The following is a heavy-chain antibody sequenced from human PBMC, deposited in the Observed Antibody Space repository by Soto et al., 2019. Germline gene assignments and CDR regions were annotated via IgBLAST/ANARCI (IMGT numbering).Heavy chain of an antibody. CDR2: ISYDGSNK. J-gene: IGHJ6*02. D-gene: IGHD3-10*01. V-gene: IGHV3-30-3*01. CDR3: ARDRPRSGSYYNPPQYHYGLDV. Sequence: QVQLVESGGGVVQPGRSLRLSCAASGFTFSSYPMHWVRQAPGKGLEWVAVISYDGSNKFYADSVKGRFSISRDNSKNTLYLPMNSLRTEDTAVYYCARDRPRSGSYYNPPQYHYGLDVWGQGTTVTVSS. CDR1: GFTFSSYP.